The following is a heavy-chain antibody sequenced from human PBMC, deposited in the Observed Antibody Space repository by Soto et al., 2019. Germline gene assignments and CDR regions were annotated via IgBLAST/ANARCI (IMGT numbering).Heavy chain of an antibody. D-gene: IGHD6-13*01. V-gene: IGHV4-59*01. Sequence: PSETLSLTCTVSGGSISSNDWTWMRHPPGKGLEWIGYVYNSGSTNYNPSLKSRVTISEDTSKSQFSLKVNSMTAADTAVYYCARYRREAVAGYTLDNWGQGILVTVS. CDR3: ARYRREAVAGYTLDN. CDR1: GGSISSND. CDR2: VYNSGST. J-gene: IGHJ4*02.